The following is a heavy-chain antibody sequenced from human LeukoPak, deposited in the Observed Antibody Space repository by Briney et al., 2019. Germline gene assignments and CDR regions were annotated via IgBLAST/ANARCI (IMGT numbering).Heavy chain of an antibody. D-gene: IGHD2-2*01. CDR2: ISASSNFI. J-gene: IGHJ4*02. V-gene: IGHV3-21*01. CDR3: ARPATGYCSSAGCHWDS. CDR1: GFTFSTHS. Sequence: GGSLRLSCAASGFTFSTHSMYWVRQVPGKGLEWVSSISASSNFIHYAESVRGRFTISRDNAKNSLYLQMNSLGAQDTAVYYCARPATGYCSSAGCHWDSWGQGTLVTVSS.